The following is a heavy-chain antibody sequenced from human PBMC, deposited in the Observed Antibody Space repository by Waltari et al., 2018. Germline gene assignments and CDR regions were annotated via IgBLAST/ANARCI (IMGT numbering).Heavy chain of an antibody. CDR2: IYPGGDT. CDR3: ARRGRLSSYFFDY. CDR1: GYSISGGAF. V-gene: IGHV4-38-2*01. D-gene: IGHD2-15*01. J-gene: IGHJ4*02. Sequence: QLHLQESGPGLLKPSETLSLTCAVPGYSISGGAFWGWIRQPPGKGLEWIGSIYPGGDTYFNPSLKSRVTISVDKSKNQYSLNLRSMTAADTAVYYCARRGRLSSYFFDYWGQGTLVTVSS.